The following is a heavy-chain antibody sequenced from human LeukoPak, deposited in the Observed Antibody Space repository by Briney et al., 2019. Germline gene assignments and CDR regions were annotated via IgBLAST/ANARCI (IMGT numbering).Heavy chain of an antibody. J-gene: IGHJ3*02. CDR2: IRDDGSNK. D-gene: IGHD3-22*01. Sequence: PGGSLRLSCAASEFTFRNYGMHWVRQAPGKGLEWVAFIRDDGSNKYYADSVKGRVTISRDNSKNTLYLQMNSLTAEDTAVYYCARDTLFYYDSSGYVDAFDIWGQGTMVTVSS. CDR3: ARDTLFYYDSSGYVDAFDI. CDR1: EFTFRNYG. V-gene: IGHV3-30*02.